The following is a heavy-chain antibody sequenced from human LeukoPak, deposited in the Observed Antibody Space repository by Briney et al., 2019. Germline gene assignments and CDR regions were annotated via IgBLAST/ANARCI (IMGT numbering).Heavy chain of an antibody. CDR3: ARLRDYHYYYMDV. CDR1: GGSISSYY. Sequence: SETLSLTCTVSGGSISSYYWSWIRQSPGKGLECIGYIHYTGSTNYNPSLKSRVTISVDTSKNQFSLKLSSVTAADTAVYYCARLRDYHYYYMDVWGKGTTVTISS. J-gene: IGHJ6*03. CDR2: IHYTGST. V-gene: IGHV4-59*08.